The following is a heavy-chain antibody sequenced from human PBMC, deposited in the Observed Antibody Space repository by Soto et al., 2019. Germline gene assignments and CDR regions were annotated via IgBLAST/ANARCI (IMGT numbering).Heavy chain of an antibody. D-gene: IGHD1-1*01. CDR2: IYYNGNT. Sequence: QLQLQESGPGLVKPSETLSLTCIVSGGSISSSPYYWGWIRQPPGKGLEWIGNIYYNGNTFYNPSLKSRVTISVDTSKNQFSLKLSSVTAADTAVYYCARHGPLSNNWNQLDYWGQGTLVTVSS. J-gene: IGHJ4*02. CDR1: GGSISSSPYY. CDR3: ARHGPLSNNWNQLDY. V-gene: IGHV4-39*01.